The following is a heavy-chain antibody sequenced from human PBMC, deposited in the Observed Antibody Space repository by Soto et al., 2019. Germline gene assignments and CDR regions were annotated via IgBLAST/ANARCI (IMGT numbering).Heavy chain of an antibody. CDR2: IKYDGSEE. Sequence: EVQVVESGGGLVQPGGSLSLSCAGSGFTFGDYWMSWARQAPGKGLEWVANIKYDGSEEYYVDSVRGRFTISRDNAMNSLHLQMNSLRADDTAVYYCARFASGKSASTWGQGTLVTVSS. J-gene: IGHJ5*02. D-gene: IGHD5-12*01. CDR1: GFTFGDYW. V-gene: IGHV3-7*05. CDR3: ARFASGKSAST.